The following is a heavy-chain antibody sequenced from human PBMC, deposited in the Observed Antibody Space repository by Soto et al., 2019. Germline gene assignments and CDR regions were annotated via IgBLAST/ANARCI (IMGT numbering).Heavy chain of an antibody. V-gene: IGHV4-59*12. Sequence: PSETLSLTCTVSGGSIGTYYWSWIRQPPGKGLEWIGYIYYRGNTDYNPSLKSRVTISMHTSKNQFSLMLSSVIAADTAVYYCARDGRNGYKDWGQGTPVTVS. CDR1: GGSIGTYY. D-gene: IGHD5-12*01. J-gene: IGHJ4*02. CDR3: ARDGRNGYKD. CDR2: IYYRGNT.